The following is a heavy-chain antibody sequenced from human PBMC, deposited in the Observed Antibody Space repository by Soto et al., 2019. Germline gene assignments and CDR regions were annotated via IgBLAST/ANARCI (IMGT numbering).Heavy chain of an antibody. J-gene: IGHJ4*02. D-gene: IGHD2-8*02. CDR3: ARDKITGLFDY. V-gene: IGHV4-34*01. Sequence: SETLSLTCAFYGGSFSGYYWAWIRQPPGTGLEGIGEINQSGSTNYNPSLKSRVTISVESSKHQFFLKLTSVTAADPAVYYCARDKITGLFDYSGQGTLVT. CDR2: INQSGST. CDR1: GGSFSGYY.